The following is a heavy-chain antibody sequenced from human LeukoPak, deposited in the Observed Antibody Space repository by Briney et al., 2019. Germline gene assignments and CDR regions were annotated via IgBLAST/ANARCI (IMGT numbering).Heavy chain of an antibody. Sequence: GGSLRLSCAASGFTFSDYYMRWIRQAPGKGLELDSYISNSGITISDADSVQGRHTHARDNAKNSVYLQVSSLRADDTAVYYWARSHFSDSSGWGDWGQGTLVSVSS. CDR2: ISNSGITI. V-gene: IGHV3-11*01. CDR3: ARSHFSDSSGWGD. D-gene: IGHD3-22*01. CDR1: GFTFSDYY. J-gene: IGHJ4*02.